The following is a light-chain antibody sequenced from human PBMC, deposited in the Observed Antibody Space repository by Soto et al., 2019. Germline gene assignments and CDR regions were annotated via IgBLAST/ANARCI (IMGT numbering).Light chain of an antibody. J-gene: IGLJ2*01. CDR3: LLYYGGVRV. CDR2: STS. CDR1: TGAVTSTFY. V-gene: IGLV7-43*01. Sequence: QTVVTQEPSLSVSPGGTVTLTCASSTGAVTSTFYPNWFQQKPGQAPRSLIYSTSNRHPWTPARFSGSLLGVRAALTLSSVQPADEADYYCLLYYGGVRVFGGGTKLTVL.